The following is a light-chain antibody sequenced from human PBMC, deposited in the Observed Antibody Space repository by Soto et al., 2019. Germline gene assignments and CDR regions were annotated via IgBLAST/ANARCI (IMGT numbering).Light chain of an antibody. Sequence: DIQMTQSPSSLSASVGDRVTITCRASQGIRKDLGWYQQKPGKAPKGLIFAASSLQSGAPSRFSGSGSGTEFTLTISSLQPEDSATYYCLQHNSYPWTFGQGTKVEIK. CDR3: LQHNSYPWT. CDR1: QGIRKD. V-gene: IGKV1-17*01. J-gene: IGKJ1*01. CDR2: AAS.